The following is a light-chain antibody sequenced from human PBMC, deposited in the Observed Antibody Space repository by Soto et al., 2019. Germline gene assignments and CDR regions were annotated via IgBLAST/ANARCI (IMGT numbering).Light chain of an antibody. J-gene: IGKJ4*01. CDR3: QQSYSTPT. CDR1: QSLSSY. V-gene: IGKV1-39*01. CDR2: AAS. Sequence: DIQMTQSPSSLSASVGDRVTITCRASQSLSSYLNWYQQKPGKAPTLLIYAASSLQSGFPSRFSGSGSGTDFTLTISSLQREDFATYYCQQSYSTPTVGVGTKVEIK.